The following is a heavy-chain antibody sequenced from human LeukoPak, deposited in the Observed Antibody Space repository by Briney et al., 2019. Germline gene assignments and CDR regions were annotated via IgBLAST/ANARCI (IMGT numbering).Heavy chain of an antibody. CDR2: INPSGGSG. V-gene: IGHV1-46*01. J-gene: IGHJ5*02. CDR3: ARDACSSTICQAGGNWFDP. D-gene: IGHD2-2*01. Sequence: ASVKVSCKASGYTFTSYYMHWVRQAPGQGLEWVGTINPSGGSGSYAQKFQGRVTMTRDTSTSTVYMELSSLRSEDTAVYFCARDACSSTICQAGGNWFDPWGQGTLVIVS. CDR1: GYTFTSYY.